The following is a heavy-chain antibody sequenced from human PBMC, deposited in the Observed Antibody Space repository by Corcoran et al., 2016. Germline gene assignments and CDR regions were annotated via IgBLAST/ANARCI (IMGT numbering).Heavy chain of an antibody. CDR2: ISHNGYT. V-gene: IGHV4-34*01. CDR1: GGSFSGYY. J-gene: IGHJ2*01. D-gene: IGHD3-10*01. CDR3: ARHGGWYFDL. Sequence: QVQLQQWGAGLLKSSETLSLTCAVYGGSFSGYYWSWIRQPPGKGLEWIGQISHNGYTKYNPSLKSRVTISGDTSKNQFSLKLSSVTAADTAGYYCARHGGWYFDLWGRDTLVTVSS.